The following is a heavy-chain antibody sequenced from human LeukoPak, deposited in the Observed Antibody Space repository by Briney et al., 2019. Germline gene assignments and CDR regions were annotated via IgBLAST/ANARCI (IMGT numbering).Heavy chain of an antibody. Sequence: GGSLRLSCAASGFSFNNAWMNWVRQAPGKGREWGGRIRSKVDGGTADYAPPVKARFTISRDDSKNTLYLQMTSLTTENTAMYYSFIYIGGSGWNWGQGTMVTVSS. J-gene: IGHJ4*02. CDR3: FIYIGGSGWN. D-gene: IGHD6-19*01. V-gene: IGHV3-15*01. CDR1: GFSFNNAW. CDR2: IRSKVDGGTA.